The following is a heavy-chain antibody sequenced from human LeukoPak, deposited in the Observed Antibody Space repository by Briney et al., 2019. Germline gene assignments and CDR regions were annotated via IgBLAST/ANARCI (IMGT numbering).Heavy chain of an antibody. CDR3: ARDRWLPRYCSGGSCPSWFDP. J-gene: IGHJ5*02. Sequence: PGGSLRLSCAASGFTFSSYAMSWVRQAPGKGLEWVSAISGSDGTTYYADSVKGRFTISRDNSKNTLYLQMNSLRAEDTAVYYCARDRWLPRYCSGGSCPSWFDPWGQGTLVTVSS. CDR2: ISGSDGTT. D-gene: IGHD2-15*01. V-gene: IGHV3-23*01. CDR1: GFTFSSYA.